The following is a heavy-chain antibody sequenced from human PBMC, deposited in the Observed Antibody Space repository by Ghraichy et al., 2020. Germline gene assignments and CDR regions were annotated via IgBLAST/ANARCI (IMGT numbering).Heavy chain of an antibody. Sequence: SETLSLTCTVSGGSISSSSYYWGWIRQPPGKGLEWIGSIYYSGSTYYNPSLKSRVTISVDTSKNQFSLKLSPVTAADTAVYYCASRGYSGYDFHAFDIWGQGTMVTVSS. J-gene: IGHJ3*02. V-gene: IGHV4-39*01. CDR1: GGSISSSSYY. D-gene: IGHD5-12*01. CDR2: IYYSGST. CDR3: ASRGYSGYDFHAFDI.